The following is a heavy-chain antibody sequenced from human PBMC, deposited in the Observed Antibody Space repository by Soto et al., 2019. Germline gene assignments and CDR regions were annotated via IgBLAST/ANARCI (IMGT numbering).Heavy chain of an antibody. J-gene: IGHJ4*02. CDR2: ITYDGSNK. Sequence: PGGSLRLSCAASGFSFSSYGMHWVRQAPGKGLEWVGVITYDGSNKYYADSVTGRFTISRDTAKNTLYLQMNSLRAEDTAVYYCAREIVTTGEYYFDSWGQGTLVTSPQ. D-gene: IGHD1-1*01. V-gene: IGHV3-30*03. CDR3: AREIVTTGEYYFDS. CDR1: GFSFSSYG.